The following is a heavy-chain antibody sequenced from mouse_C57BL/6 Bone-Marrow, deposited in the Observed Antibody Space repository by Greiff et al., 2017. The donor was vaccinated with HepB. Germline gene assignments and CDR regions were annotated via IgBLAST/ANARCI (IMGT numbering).Heavy chain of an antibody. J-gene: IGHJ3*01. CDR3: ARRGELTWFAY. CDR2: IYPRDGST. V-gene: IGHV1-82*01. Sequence: VQLQQSGPELVKPGASVKISCKASGYAFSSSWMNWVKLRPGKGLEWIGRIYPRDGSTKYNEKFKGKATLTVDTSSSTAYMELHSLTSEDSAVYFCARRGELTWFAYWGQGTLVTVSA. D-gene: IGHD1-1*01. CDR1: GYAFSSSW.